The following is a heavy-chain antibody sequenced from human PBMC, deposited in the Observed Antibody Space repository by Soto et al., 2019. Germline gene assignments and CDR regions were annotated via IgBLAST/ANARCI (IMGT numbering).Heavy chain of an antibody. D-gene: IGHD3-22*01. CDR2: IYYSGST. CDR3: ARGNYYDSSGYYGGFDY. Sequence: PSETLSVTSTVSGGSISSGDYYWSCNRKPPGKVLEWIGYIYYSGSTYYNPSLKSRVTISVDTSKNQFSLKLSSVTAADTAVYYCARGNYYDSSGYYGGFDYWGQGTLVTVSS. CDR1: GGSISSGDYY. J-gene: IGHJ4*02. V-gene: IGHV4-30-4*01.